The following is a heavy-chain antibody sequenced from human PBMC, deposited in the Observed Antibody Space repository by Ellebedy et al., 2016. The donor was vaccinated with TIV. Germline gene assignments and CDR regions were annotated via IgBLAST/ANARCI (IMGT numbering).Heavy chain of an antibody. J-gene: IGHJ3*02. CDR2: FNPNDANT. V-gene: IGHV1-46*01. CDR3: ARDVVATTAAFFDI. D-gene: IGHD2-21*01. Sequence: ASVKVSCKASGRTFTTYYIHWARQVPGQGLEWMGIFNPNDANTYLAQKFQGRVTMTWDTSTNTFYVDVNTLRAEDTAVYFCARDVVATTAAFFDIWGQGTMVSVSS. CDR1: GRTFTTYY.